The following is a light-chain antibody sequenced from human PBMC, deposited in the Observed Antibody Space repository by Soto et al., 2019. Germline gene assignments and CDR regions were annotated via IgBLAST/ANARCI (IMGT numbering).Light chain of an antibody. J-gene: IGLJ3*02. V-gene: IGLV1-40*01. Sequence: QSVLTQPPSVSGAPGQRVTISCTGSSSNIGAGYHVHWYQQLPGTAPKFLIYGNSNRPSGVPDRFSGSKSGTSASLAITGLQAEDEAYYYCQSYDSSLSGSVFGGGTKLTVL. CDR2: GNS. CDR3: QSYDSSLSGSV. CDR1: SSNIGAGYH.